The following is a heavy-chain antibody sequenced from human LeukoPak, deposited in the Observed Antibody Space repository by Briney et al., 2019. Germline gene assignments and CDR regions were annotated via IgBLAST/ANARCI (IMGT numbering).Heavy chain of an antibody. Sequence: NPSETLSLTCTVSGGSISSSSYYWGWIRQPPGKGLEWIGSIYYSGSTYYNPSLKSRVTISVDTSKNQFSLKLSSVTAADTAVYYCARRTVTGKRIDYWGQGTLVTVSS. D-gene: IGHD4-17*01. CDR3: ARRTVTGKRIDY. CDR2: IYYSGST. J-gene: IGHJ4*02. V-gene: IGHV4-39*07. CDR1: GGSISSSSYY.